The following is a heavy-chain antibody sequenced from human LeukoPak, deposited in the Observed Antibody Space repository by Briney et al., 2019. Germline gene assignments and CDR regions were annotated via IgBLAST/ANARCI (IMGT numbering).Heavy chain of an antibody. Sequence: GGSLRLSCAASGFTFSSYSMNWVRQAPGKGPEWVSSISSSSSYIYYADSVKGRFTISRDNAKNSLYLQMHSLRAEDTAVYYCARDRTTAWFDPWGQGTLVTVSS. CDR3: ARDRTTAWFDP. D-gene: IGHD4-11*01. V-gene: IGHV3-21*01. CDR1: GFTFSSYS. J-gene: IGHJ5*02. CDR2: ISSSSSYI.